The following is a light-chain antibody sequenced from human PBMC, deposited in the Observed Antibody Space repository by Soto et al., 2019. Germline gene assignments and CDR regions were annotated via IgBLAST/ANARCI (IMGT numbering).Light chain of an antibody. CDR1: SSDVGGYNY. CDR2: EVS. CDR3: SSYTSSSTPYVV. J-gene: IGLJ2*01. Sequence: QSALTQPASVSGSPGQSITISCTGTSSDVGGYNYVSWYQQHPGKAPKLMIYEVSNRPSGVSNRFSGSKSGNTASLTISGLKAEEEADYYCSSYTSSSTPYVVFGGGTKLTVL. V-gene: IGLV2-14*01.